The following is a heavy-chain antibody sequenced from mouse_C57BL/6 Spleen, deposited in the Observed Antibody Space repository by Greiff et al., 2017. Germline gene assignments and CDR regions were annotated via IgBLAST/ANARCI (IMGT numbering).Heavy chain of an antibody. CDR1: GYTFTDYN. V-gene: IGHV1-22*01. CDR2: INPNNGGT. D-gene: IGHD1-2*01. Sequence: EVQLQQSGPELVKPGASVKLSCKASGYTFTDYNMHWVKQSHGQSLAWIGYINPNNGGTSYNQKFKGKATLTVNKSSSTAYMELRSLTSEDSAVYYCARVLLRLYAMDYWGKGTSVTVSS. J-gene: IGHJ4*01. CDR3: ARVLLRLYAMDY.